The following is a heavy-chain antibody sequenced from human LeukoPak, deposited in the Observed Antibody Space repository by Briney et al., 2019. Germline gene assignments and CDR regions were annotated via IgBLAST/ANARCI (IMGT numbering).Heavy chain of an antibody. Sequence: GGSLRLSCAASGITFSRYAMNWVRQAPGKGLEWVSAISGSGGDTYYADSVKGRFTISRDNSENTMYLQMNSLRAEDTAVYYCARVAKERVGGVYYFDYWGQGTLVTVSS. CDR2: ISGSGGDT. J-gene: IGHJ4*02. CDR3: ARVAKERVGGVYYFDY. D-gene: IGHD1-1*01. V-gene: IGHV3-23*01. CDR1: GITFSRYA.